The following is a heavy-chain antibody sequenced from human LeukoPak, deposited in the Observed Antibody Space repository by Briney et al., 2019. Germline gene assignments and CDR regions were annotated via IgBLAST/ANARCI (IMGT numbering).Heavy chain of an antibody. CDR2: ISAYKGNT. Sequence: ASVKVSCKASGYSFNVHGMTWVRQAAGQGLEWMGWISAYKGNTNYAAKFQGRVTMTTDTSTSTGYMELTSLRSDDTAVYYCARTLGGNYVEMATGVDLWGRGTLVTVS. J-gene: IGHJ2*01. V-gene: IGHV1-18*04. CDR3: ARTLGGNYVEMATGVDL. CDR1: GYSFNVHG. D-gene: IGHD5-24*01.